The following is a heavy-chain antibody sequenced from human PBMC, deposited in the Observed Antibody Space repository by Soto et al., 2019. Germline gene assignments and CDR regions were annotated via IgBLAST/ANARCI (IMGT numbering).Heavy chain of an antibody. J-gene: IGHJ6*02. CDR3: ARAQLAYYGMDV. Sequence: GGSLRLSCAASGFTFSSYAMHWVRQAPGEGLEWVAVISYNGSNKYYADSVKGRFTISRDNSKNTLYLQMNSLRAEDTAVYYCARAQLAYYGMDVWGQGTTVTVSS. V-gene: IGHV3-30-3*01. CDR1: GFTFSSYA. CDR2: ISYNGSNK. D-gene: IGHD3-10*01.